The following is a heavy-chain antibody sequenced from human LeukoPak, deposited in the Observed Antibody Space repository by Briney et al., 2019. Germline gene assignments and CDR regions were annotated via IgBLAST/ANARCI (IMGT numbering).Heavy chain of an antibody. CDR1: GFTFSDYY. J-gene: IGHJ6*02. CDR3: ARSTAMVHYYYGMDV. Sequence: PGGSLRLSCAASGFTFSDYYMSWIRQAPGKGLEWDSYISSSSSYTNYADSVKGRFTISRDNAKNSLYLQMNSLRAEDTAVYYCARSTAMVHYYYGMDVWGQGTTVTVSS. V-gene: IGHV3-11*03. D-gene: IGHD5-18*01. CDR2: ISSSSSYT.